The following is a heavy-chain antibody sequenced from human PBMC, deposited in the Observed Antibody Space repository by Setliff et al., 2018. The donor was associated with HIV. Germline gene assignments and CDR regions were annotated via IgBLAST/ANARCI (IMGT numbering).Heavy chain of an antibody. Sequence: SETLSLTCNVSGVSITSYYWSWIRQPPGKGLEWIGYIYSSGSTNYNPSLRSRVVLSVDTSKNQLSLRLTSFTAADTAVYYCARPLSPSYNFWGDAFAIWGQGTLVTVS. D-gene: IGHD3-3*01. V-gene: IGHV4-4*08. CDR1: GVSITSYY. CDR2: IYSSGST. J-gene: IGHJ3*02. CDR3: ARPLSPSYNFWGDAFAI.